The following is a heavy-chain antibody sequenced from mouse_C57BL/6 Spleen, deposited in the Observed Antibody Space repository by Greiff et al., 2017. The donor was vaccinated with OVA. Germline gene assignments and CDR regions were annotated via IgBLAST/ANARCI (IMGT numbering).Heavy chain of an antibody. V-gene: IGHV1-5*01. Sequence: VQLQQSGTVLARPGASVKMSCKTSGYTFTSYWMHWVKQRPGQGLEWIGAIYPGNSDTSYNQKFKGKAKLTAVTSASTAYMELSSLTNEDSAVYYCTRSIYYDCEDFDYWGQGTTLTVSS. CDR2: IYPGNSDT. D-gene: IGHD2-4*01. CDR3: TRSIYYDCEDFDY. CDR1: GYTFTSYW. J-gene: IGHJ2*01.